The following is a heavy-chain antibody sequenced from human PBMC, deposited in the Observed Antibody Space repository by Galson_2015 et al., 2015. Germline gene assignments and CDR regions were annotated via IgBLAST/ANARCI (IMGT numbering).Heavy chain of an antibody. J-gene: IGHJ3*02. V-gene: IGHV3-11*01. CDR2: ISSSGSTI. CDR3: ARWDADGDDAFDI. D-gene: IGHD1-26*01. CDR1: GFTFSDYY. Sequence: SLRLSCAASGFTFSDYYMSWIRQAPGKGLEWVSYISSSGSTIYYADSVKGRFTISRDNAKNSLYLQMNSLRAEDTAVYYCARWDADGDDAFDIWGQGTMVTVSS.